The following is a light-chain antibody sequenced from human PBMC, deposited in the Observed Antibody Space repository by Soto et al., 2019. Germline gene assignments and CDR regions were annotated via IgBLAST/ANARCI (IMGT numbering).Light chain of an antibody. CDR3: CSYARSSTYV. Sequence: QSALTQPASVSGSPGQSITISCTGTSSVVGSYNLVSWYQQYPGKAPKLMIYEGSKRPSGVSNRFSGSKSGNTASLTISGLQAEDEADYYCCSYARSSTYVFGTGTKVTVL. CDR1: SSVVGSYNL. CDR2: EGS. V-gene: IGLV2-23*01. J-gene: IGLJ1*01.